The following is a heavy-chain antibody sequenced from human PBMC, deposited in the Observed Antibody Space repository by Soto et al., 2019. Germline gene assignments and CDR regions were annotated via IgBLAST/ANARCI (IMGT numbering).Heavy chain of an antibody. Sequence: PGGSLRLSCAVPGFTFSNYGMHWVHQAPGKGLEWVSVISYDGSNKYYADSVKGRFTISRDNFKDTSYLQMKSLRPEDTAVYYCATAVVVGAWLESWGRGTLVTVSS. V-gene: IGHV3-30*03. J-gene: IGHJ5*01. CDR3: ATAVVVGAWLES. D-gene: IGHD2-15*01. CDR2: ISYDGSNK. CDR1: GFTFSNYG.